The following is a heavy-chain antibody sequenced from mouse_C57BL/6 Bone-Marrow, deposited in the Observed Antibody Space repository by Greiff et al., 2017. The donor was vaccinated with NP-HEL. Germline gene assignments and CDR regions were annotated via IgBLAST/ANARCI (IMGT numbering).Heavy chain of an antibody. CDR1: GFTFSSYA. CDR2: ISDGGSYT. J-gene: IGHJ1*03. Sequence: EVKLVESGGGLVKPGGSLKLSCAASGFTFSSYAMSWVRQTPEKRLEWVATISDGGSYTYYPANVKGRFTISSANAKNNLYLQMSHLKSEDTAMYYCARDRGPDAWYFDVWGTGTTVTVSS. CDR3: ARDRGPDAWYFDV. V-gene: IGHV5-4*01. D-gene: IGHD3-3*01.